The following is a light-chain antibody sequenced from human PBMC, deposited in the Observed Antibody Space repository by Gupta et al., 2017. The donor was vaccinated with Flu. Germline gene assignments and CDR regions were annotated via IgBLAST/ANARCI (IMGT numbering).Light chain of an antibody. CDR1: SSDVAGYNY. CDR3: SSYAGSNTYV. CDR2: EVY. V-gene: IGLV2-8*01. J-gene: IGLJ1*01. Sequence: TSSDVAGYNYVSCYQHHPGKAHKLLIYEVYKRPSGVPHRFSGSKSGNTASLTVSGLQAEDEADYYCSSYAGSNTYVFGTGTKVTVL.